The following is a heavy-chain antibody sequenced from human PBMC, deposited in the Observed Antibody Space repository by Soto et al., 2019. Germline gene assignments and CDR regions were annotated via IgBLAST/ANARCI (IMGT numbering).Heavy chain of an antibody. D-gene: IGHD3-3*01. CDR3: ARDLDLWYYYYGMDV. Sequence: AASVKVSCKASGYTFTSYAMHWVRQAPGQRLEWMGWINAGNGNTKYSQKFQGRVTITRDTSASTAYMELSSLRSEDTAVYYCARDLDLWYYYYGMDVWGQGTTVTVSS. CDR1: GYTFTSYA. V-gene: IGHV1-3*01. J-gene: IGHJ6*02. CDR2: INAGNGNT.